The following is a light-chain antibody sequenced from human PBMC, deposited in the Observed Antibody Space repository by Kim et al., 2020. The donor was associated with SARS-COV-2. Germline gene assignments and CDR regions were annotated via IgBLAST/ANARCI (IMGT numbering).Light chain of an antibody. CDR1: QSVSSIY. V-gene: IGKV3-20*01. CDR3: QQYSRSPLT. CDR2: GAS. J-gene: IGKJ4*01. Sequence: EIVLTQSPGTLSLSPGERATLSCRASQSVSSIYLAWYQQKSGRAPRLLIYGASNRVTGTPDRFSGSGSGTDFTLTISRLEPEDFAVYYCQQYSRSPLTFGGGTKLEI.